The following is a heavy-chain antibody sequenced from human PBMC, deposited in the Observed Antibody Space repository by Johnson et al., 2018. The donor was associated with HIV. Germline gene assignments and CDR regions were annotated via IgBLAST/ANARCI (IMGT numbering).Heavy chain of an antibody. CDR1: GFSFSSYG. Sequence: QVQLVESGGGVVQPGRSLRLSCAASGFSFSSYGIHWVRQAPGQGLEWVAYISYHVGNRYYADSVKGRFTISRDNSKNTLYLQMNSLRAEDTAVYYCAKGGPDAFDIWGQGTMVTVSS. CDR3: AKGGPDAFDI. J-gene: IGHJ3*02. D-gene: IGHD1-26*01. V-gene: IGHV3-30*18. CDR2: ISYHVGNR.